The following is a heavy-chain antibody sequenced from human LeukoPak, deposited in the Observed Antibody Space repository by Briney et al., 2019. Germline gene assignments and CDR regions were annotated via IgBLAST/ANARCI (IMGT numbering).Heavy chain of an antibody. CDR1: GGSISSSNFY. CDR2: IYYSGST. CDR3: AREREQHLVEGYFLH. D-gene: IGHD6-13*01. V-gene: IGHV4-39*07. J-gene: IGHJ1*01. Sequence: SETLSLTCTVSGGSISSSNFYWGWIRQPPGKGLEWIGSIYYSGSTYYNPSLKSRVTISVDTSKNQFSLKLSSVTAADTAVYYCAREREQHLVEGYFLHWGQGTLVTVSS.